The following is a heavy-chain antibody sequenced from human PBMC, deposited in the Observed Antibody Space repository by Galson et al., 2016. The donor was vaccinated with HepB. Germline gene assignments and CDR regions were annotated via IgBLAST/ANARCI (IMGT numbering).Heavy chain of an antibody. Sequence: SLRLSCAASGFTFSNYAMSWVRQAPGQGLEWVSGISGTGGSTYYADSVKGRFTISRDKSKNTLYLQLNSLRAEDTAVYYCAKAFKVLPADRGFECDYWGQGTLVTVSS. V-gene: IGHV3-23*01. J-gene: IGHJ4*02. CDR3: AKAFKVLPADRGFECDY. CDR1: GFTFSNYA. CDR2: ISGTGGST. D-gene: IGHD2-2*01.